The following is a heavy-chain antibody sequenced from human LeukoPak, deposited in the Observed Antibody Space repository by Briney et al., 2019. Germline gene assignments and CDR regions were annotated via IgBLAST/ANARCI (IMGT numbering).Heavy chain of an antibody. V-gene: IGHV4-59*08. CDR1: NASVSSYY. Sequence: PSETLSLTCTVSNASVSSYYWSWIRQPPGKGLERIGYIFHRGRTNYNPSLKSRITISMDTSKNQVSLKLNSVTAADTAVYYCARIYGDYVFYYAMDVWGQGTTVTVSS. D-gene: IGHD4-17*01. CDR3: ARIYGDYVFYYAMDV. J-gene: IGHJ6*02. CDR2: IFHRGRT.